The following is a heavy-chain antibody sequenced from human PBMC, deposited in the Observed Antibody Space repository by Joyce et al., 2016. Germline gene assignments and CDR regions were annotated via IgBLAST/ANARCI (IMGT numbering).Heavy chain of an antibody. CDR2: IDWDEDK. Sequence: QVTLRESGPALVRPTQTLTLTCSFSGFSLTTRRVCVSWIRQPPGKALEWLASIDWDEDKLYSASLKTRLTISEDPSEKQVVLTMDNVDPVDTATYFCARSTSDYFYKYGMDVWGPGGTVTVSS. CDR3: ARSTSDYFYKYGMDV. D-gene: IGHD4-11*01. CDR1: GFSLTTRRVC. V-gene: IGHV2-70*17. J-gene: IGHJ6*02.